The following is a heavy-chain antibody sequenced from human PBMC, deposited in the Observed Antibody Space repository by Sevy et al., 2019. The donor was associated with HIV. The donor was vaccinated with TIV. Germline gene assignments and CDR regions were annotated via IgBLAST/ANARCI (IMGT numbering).Heavy chain of an antibody. CDR1: GFTFSSYA. J-gene: IGHJ3*02. CDR3: ASLLSAFDI. CDR2: ISYDGSNK. Sequence: GGSLRLSCAASGFTFSSYAMHWVRQAPGKGLEWVAVISYDGSNKYYADSVKGRFTISRDNSKNTLYLQMKSLRAEDTVVYYCASLLSAFDIWGQGTMVTVSS. D-gene: IGHD3-16*02. V-gene: IGHV3-30-3*01.